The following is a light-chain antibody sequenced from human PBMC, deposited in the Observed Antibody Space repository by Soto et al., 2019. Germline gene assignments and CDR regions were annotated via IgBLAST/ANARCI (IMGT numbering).Light chain of an antibody. J-gene: IGLJ3*02. CDR1: ISDIGGYNF. Sequence: QSALTQPASVSGSPGQSITISCTGTISDIGGYNFISWYQHHPGKAPKLLIYVNNNRPSGVPDRFSGSKSGTSASLVITGLQAEDEADYYCQSYDSSLSASVFGGGTKVTVL. CDR2: VNN. V-gene: IGLV2-14*03. CDR3: QSYDSSLSASV.